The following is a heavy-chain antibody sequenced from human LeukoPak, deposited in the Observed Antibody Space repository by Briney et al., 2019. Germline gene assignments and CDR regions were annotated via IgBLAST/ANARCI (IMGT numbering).Heavy chain of an antibody. Sequence: ASVKVSCKASGYTFTSYGISWVRQAPGQGLEWMGWINPNSGGTNYAQKFQGRVTMTRDTSISTAYMELSRLRSDDTAVYYCARDRNVLRFLEWLSLDDYWGQGTLVTVSS. D-gene: IGHD3-3*01. CDR2: INPNSGGT. V-gene: IGHV1-2*02. CDR1: GYTFTSYG. J-gene: IGHJ4*02. CDR3: ARDRNVLRFLEWLSLDDY.